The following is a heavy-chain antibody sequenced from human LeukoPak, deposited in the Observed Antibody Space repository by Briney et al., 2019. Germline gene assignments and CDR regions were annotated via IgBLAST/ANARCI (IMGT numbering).Heavy chain of an antibody. CDR2: IHDSGST. CDR1: GGSIRSSYYY. CDR3: AAEGIAAAVDY. V-gene: IGHV4-39*07. Sequence: SETLSLTCTVSGGSIRSSYYYWGWIRQPPGKGLEWIGSIHDSGSTYYNPSLKSRVTISVDTSKNQFSLKLSSVTAADTAVYYCAAEGIAAAVDYWGQGTLVTVSS. D-gene: IGHD6-13*01. J-gene: IGHJ4*02.